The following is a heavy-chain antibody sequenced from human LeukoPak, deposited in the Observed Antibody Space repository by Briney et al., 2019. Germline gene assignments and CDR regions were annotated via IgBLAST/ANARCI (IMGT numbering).Heavy chain of an antibody. D-gene: IGHD2-21*02. CDR1: GLSITSYS. CDR2: ISSSSTTI. Sequence: QTGGPLRLSCAASGLSITSYSMNWVRQAPGKGLEWVSHISSSSTTIDYADSVKGRFTISRDNAKNSLYLQMNSLRDEDTAVYYCARLTVVTATRSLDSWGQGTLVTVSS. CDR3: ARLTVVTATRSLDS. V-gene: IGHV3-48*02. J-gene: IGHJ4*02.